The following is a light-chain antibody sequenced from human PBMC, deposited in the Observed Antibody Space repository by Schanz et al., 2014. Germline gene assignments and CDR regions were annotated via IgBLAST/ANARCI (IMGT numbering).Light chain of an antibody. V-gene: IGLV2-8*01. CDR3: SSYAGSINWV. J-gene: IGLJ3*02. CDR1: SSDVGACNY. CDR2: DVT. Sequence: QSALTQPPSASGSPGQSVTISCTGTSSDVGACNYVSWYQQHPGKAPKLIISDVTRRPSGVPDRFSGFKSDNTASLTVSGLQAEDEADYYCSSYAGSINWVFGGGTKLT.